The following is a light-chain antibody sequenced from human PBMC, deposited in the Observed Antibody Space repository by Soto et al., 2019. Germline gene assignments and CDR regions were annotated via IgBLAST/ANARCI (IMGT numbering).Light chain of an antibody. CDR2: GAS. CDR1: KNIGSN. V-gene: IGKV3-15*01. Sequence: EIVMTQSPATLSVSPGERATLSCRASKNIGSNLVWYQQIPGQAPRLLIYGASTRATGIPARFSGSGSGTELTLTISSLQSEDFAVYYCQQYDNWPPWTFGQGTKVEVK. J-gene: IGKJ1*01. CDR3: QQYDNWPPWT.